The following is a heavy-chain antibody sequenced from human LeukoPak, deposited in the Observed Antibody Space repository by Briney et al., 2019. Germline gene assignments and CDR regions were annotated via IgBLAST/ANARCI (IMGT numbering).Heavy chain of an antibody. CDR2: IKQDGSEK. CDR1: GFTFSTYW. V-gene: IGHV3-7*01. J-gene: IGHJ4*02. CDR3: ARDRDSYGRRADH. D-gene: IGHD5-18*01. Sequence: QPGGSLRLSCAASGFTFSTYWMSWVRQAPGKGLEWVANIKQDGSEKNYVDSVKGRFIISRDNVENSLYLQMNSLRVEDTAVYYCARDRDSYGRRADHWGQGTLVTVAS.